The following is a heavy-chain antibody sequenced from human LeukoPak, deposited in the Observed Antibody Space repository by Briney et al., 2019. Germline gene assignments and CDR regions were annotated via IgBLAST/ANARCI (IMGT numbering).Heavy chain of an antibody. CDR1: GFTFSNSW. V-gene: IGHV3-7*05. CDR2: INQDGSEK. CDR3: ARGHYGMDV. Sequence: AGSLRLSCGASGFTFSNSWMSWVRQAPGKWLEWVANINQDGSEKYYVDSVEGRFTISRDNAKNSLYLQMNSLRAEDTAVYYCARGHYGMDVWGQGTTVTVSS. J-gene: IGHJ6*02.